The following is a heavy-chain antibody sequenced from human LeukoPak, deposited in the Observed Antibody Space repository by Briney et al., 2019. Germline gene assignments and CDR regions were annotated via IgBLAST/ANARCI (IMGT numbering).Heavy chain of an antibody. Sequence: GASVKVSCKASGYTFTGYYMHWVRQAPGQGLEWMGWINPNSGGTNYAQKFQGRVTMTRDTSISTAYMELSRLRSDDTAVYSCARGPFYCSSTSCFPYFDYWGQGTLVTVSS. J-gene: IGHJ4*02. CDR1: GYTFTGYY. V-gene: IGHV1-2*02. D-gene: IGHD2-2*01. CDR2: INPNSGGT. CDR3: ARGPFYCSSTSCFPYFDY.